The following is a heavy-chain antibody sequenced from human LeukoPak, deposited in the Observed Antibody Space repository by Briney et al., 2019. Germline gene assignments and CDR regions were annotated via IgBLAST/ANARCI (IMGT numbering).Heavy chain of an antibody. CDR3: AHGVSGIAVAGPLY. CDR1: VFSLSTSGVG. D-gene: IGHD6-19*01. CDR2: IYWDDDK. V-gene: IGHV2-5*02. Sequence: PTLVNSTQTLTLTFTFSVFSLSTSGVGVGWFRQPPVKALVWLALIYWDDDKRYSPSLKSRLTITKDTSKTQVVLTMTNMDPVDTATYYCAHGVSGIAVAGPLYWGQGTLVTVSS. J-gene: IGHJ4*02.